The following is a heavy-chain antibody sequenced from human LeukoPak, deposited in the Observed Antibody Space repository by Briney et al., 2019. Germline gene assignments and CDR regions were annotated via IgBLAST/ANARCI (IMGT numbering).Heavy chain of an antibody. Sequence: QPGGSLRLSCAASGFTFGSYAMSWVRQAPGKGLEWVSAISGSGGSTYYADSVKGRFTISRDNSKNTLYLQMNSLRAEDTAVYYCAKRSPIRYSSGWYGDFDYWGQGTLVTVSS. V-gene: IGHV3-23*01. CDR2: ISGSGGST. CDR3: AKRSPIRYSSGWYGDFDY. D-gene: IGHD6-19*01. J-gene: IGHJ4*02. CDR1: GFTFGSYA.